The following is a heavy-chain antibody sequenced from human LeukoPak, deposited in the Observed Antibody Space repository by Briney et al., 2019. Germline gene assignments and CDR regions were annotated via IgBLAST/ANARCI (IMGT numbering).Heavy chain of an antibody. J-gene: IGHJ4*02. V-gene: IGHV4-59*08. Sequence: PSETLSLTCTVSGGSIGTYYWSWIRQPLGKGLEWIGYIYFSGNTYYNPSLKSRVTISIDTSKNQFSLKLSFVTAADTAFYYCAGHTALTTYDQWGQGTLVTVSP. CDR1: GGSIGTYY. CDR3: AGHTALTTYDQ. CDR2: IYFSGNT. D-gene: IGHD4-17*01.